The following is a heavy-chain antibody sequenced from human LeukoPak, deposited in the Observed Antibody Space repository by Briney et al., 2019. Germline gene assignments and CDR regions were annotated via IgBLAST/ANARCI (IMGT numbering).Heavy chain of an antibody. CDR3: ARAKDYDILTGSLNPFDY. CDR2: IYYSGST. D-gene: IGHD3-9*01. V-gene: IGHV4-30-4*01. J-gene: IGHJ4*02. CDR1: GGSISSGDYY. Sequence: PSETLSLTCTVSGGSISSGDYYWSWIRQPPGKGLEWIGYIYYSGSTYYNPSLKSRVTISVDTSKNQFSLKLSSVTAADTAVYYCARAKDYDILTGSLNPFDYWGQGTLVTVSS.